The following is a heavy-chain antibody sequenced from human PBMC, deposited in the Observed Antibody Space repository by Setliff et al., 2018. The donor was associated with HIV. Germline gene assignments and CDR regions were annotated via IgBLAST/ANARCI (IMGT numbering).Heavy chain of an antibody. CDR2: MNPSTGEI. Sequence: RASVKVSCKTSGYSFTAYDINWVRQATGRGLEWMAWMNPSTGEIGYAQKFQGRLTMTRDSSITTAFMELRGLRSEDTAIYYCARPSHVYDDYGPLGYWGQGTLVTVSS. CDR3: ARPSHVYDDYGPLGY. J-gene: IGHJ4*02. D-gene: IGHD3-16*01. CDR1: GYSFTAYD. V-gene: IGHV1-8*01.